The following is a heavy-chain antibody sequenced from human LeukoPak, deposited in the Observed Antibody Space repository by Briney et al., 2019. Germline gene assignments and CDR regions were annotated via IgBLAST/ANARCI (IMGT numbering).Heavy chain of an antibody. CDR3: AELGITMIGGV. Sequence: PGGTLRLSCAASGFTFSSFGMTWVRQAPGKGLEWVSYISSSGSTIYYADSVKGRFTISRDNAKNSLYLQMNSLRAEDTAVYYCAELGITMIGGVWGKGTTVTISS. CDR1: GFTFSSFG. D-gene: IGHD3-10*02. J-gene: IGHJ6*04. V-gene: IGHV3-48*04. CDR2: ISSSGSTI.